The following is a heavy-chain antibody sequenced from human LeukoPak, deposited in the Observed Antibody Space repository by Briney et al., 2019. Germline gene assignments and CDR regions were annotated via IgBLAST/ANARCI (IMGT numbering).Heavy chain of an antibody. D-gene: IGHD7-27*01. Sequence: GGAPMLSCGASACTSITYSRNGVRHAPRKGLEWFSSIINTSNYISYSNSVKDRFTISRDNAKNSLYLQMNSLRTDDTAVYYCARTTLGIPDHWGQGTVVTVPS. J-gene: IGHJ4*02. V-gene: IGHV3-21*03. CDR2: IINTSNYI. CDR1: ACTSITYS. CDR3: ARTTLGIPDH.